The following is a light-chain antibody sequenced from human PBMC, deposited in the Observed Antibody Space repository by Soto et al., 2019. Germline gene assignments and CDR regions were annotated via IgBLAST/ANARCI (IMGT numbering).Light chain of an antibody. V-gene: IGLV1-44*01. J-gene: IGLJ3*02. CDR3: ATWDDSVNGWV. CDR2: LND. Sequence: QLVLTQPPSTSGTPGQRVTISCSGTSSNFGTYNANWFQHVPGTAPKLLMYLNDKRPSGVPDRFSGSKSGTSASLAIDGLQIEDEADYYCATWDDSVNGWVFGGGTKLTVL. CDR1: SSNFGTYN.